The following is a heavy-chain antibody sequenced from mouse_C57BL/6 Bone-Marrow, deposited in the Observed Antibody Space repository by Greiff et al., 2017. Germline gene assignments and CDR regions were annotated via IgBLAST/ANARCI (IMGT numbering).Heavy chain of an antibody. Sequence: QVQLQQPGAELVMPGASVKLSCKASGYTFTSYWMHWVKQRPGQGLEWIGEIDPSDSYTNYTQKFKGKSTLTVDKSSSTAYMQLSSLTSEDSAVYYCARPWDERGYFDVWGTGTTVTVSS. CDR1: GYTFTSYW. CDR3: ARPWDERGYFDV. V-gene: IGHV1-69*01. D-gene: IGHD4-1*01. J-gene: IGHJ1*03. CDR2: IDPSDSYT.